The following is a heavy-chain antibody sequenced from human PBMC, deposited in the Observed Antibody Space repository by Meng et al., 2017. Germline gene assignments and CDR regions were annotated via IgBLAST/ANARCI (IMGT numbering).Heavy chain of an antibody. J-gene: IGHJ4*02. CDR3: ARAGDYYDSSGYYSWFDY. V-gene: IGHV1-69*01. CDR2: IIPIFGTA. Sequence: VRAGAELKKLGSSVKVSCKASGGTFSSYAISWVRQAPGQGLEWMGGIIPIFGTANYAQKFQGRVTITADESTSTAYMELSSLRSEDTAVYYCARAGDYYDSSGYYSWFDYWGQGTLVTVSS. D-gene: IGHD3-22*01. CDR1: GGTFSSYA.